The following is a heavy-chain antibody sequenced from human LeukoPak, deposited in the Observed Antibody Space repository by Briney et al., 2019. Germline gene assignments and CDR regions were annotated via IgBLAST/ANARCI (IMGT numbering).Heavy chain of an antibody. Sequence: GGSLRLSCAASGFAFSAYYIHWVRQPPGKGLEWVAVISYDGSNIYYADSVKGRFTISRDNSKNTLHLQMNILRPEDTAVYYCAKSLSSGWASYYFGHWGQGTPVTVSS. V-gene: IGHV3-30*18. CDR3: AKSLSSGWASYYFGH. J-gene: IGHJ4*02. D-gene: IGHD6-19*01. CDR1: GFAFSAYY. CDR2: ISYDGSNI.